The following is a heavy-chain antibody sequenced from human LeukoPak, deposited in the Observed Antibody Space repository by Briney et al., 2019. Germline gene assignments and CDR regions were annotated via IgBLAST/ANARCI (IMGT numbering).Heavy chain of an antibody. J-gene: IGHJ5*02. CDR3: ARNSYDSSGYLWFDP. CDR1: GGSISSYY. Sequence: SETLSLTCTVSGGSISSYYWSWIRRPAGKGLEWIGRIYTSGSTNYNPSLKSRVTMSVDTSKNQFSPKLSSVTAADTAVYYCARNSYDSSGYLWFDPWGQGTLVTVSS. V-gene: IGHV4-4*07. D-gene: IGHD3-22*01. CDR2: IYTSGST.